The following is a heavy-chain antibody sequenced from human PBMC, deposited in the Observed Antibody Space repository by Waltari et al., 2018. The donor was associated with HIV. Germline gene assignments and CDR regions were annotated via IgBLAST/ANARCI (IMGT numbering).Heavy chain of an antibody. CDR3: ARFVVAAAGTSYYYYGMDV. J-gene: IGHJ6*02. CDR1: GYTFPSYV. D-gene: IGHD6-13*01. V-gene: IGHV1-18*01. CDR2: ISAYNGNT. Sequence: QVQLVQSGAEVKKPGASVKVSCKASGYTFPSYVISWVRQALGQGLEWMGWISAYNGNTNYAQKLQGRVTMTTDTSTSTAYMELRSLRSDDTAVYYCARFVVAAAGTSYYYYGMDVWGQGTTVTVSS.